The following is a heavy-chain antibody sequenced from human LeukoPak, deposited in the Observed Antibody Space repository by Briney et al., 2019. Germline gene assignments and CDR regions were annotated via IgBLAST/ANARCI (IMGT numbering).Heavy chain of an antibody. V-gene: IGHV4-61*10. Sequence: PSETLSLTCTVSGGSISSGSYYWSWIRQPAGRGLEWFGYIYYSEITNYKPSLKRRVTISVDTSKNQFSLKLSSVTAADTAVYYCARGGDYGSGDDYRFYPWGQGTLVTVSS. J-gene: IGHJ5*02. CDR3: ARGGDYGSGDDYRFYP. CDR1: GGSISSGSYY. CDR2: IYYSEIT. D-gene: IGHD3-10*01.